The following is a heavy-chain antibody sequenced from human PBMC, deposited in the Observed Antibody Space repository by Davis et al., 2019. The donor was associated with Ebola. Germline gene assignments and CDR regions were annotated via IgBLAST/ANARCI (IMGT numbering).Heavy chain of an antibody. V-gene: IGHV4-59*12. CDR3: ARGYYGGWFDP. Sequence: SETLSLTCTASGGSISSYYWSWIRQPPGKGLEWIGYIYYSGSTNYNPSLKSRVTISVDTSKNQFSLKLSSVTAADTAVYYCARGYYGGWFDPWGQGTLVTVSS. J-gene: IGHJ5*02. D-gene: IGHD2/OR15-2a*01. CDR2: IYYSGST. CDR1: GGSISSYY.